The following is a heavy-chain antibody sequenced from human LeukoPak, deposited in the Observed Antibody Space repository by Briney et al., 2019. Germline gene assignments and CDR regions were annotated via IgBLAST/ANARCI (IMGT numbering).Heavy chain of an antibody. J-gene: IGHJ4*02. Sequence: GASLKISCKGSGYSFTSYWIGWGRQMPGKGLEWMGIIYPGDSDTSYSPSFQGQVTISAAKSISTAYLQWSSLKAADTAMYYCARLPYYYGSGSFSYYFDYWGQGTLVTVSS. V-gene: IGHV5-51*01. CDR3: ARLPYYYGSGSFSYYFDY. CDR2: IYPGDSDT. CDR1: GYSFTSYW. D-gene: IGHD3-10*01.